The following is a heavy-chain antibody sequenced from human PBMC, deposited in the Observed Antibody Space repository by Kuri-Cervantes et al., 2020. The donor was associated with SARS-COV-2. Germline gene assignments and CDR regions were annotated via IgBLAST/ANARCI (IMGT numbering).Heavy chain of an antibody. J-gene: IGHJ3*02. V-gene: IGHV4-59*12. CDR3: ARRKLGGAFDI. D-gene: IGHD1-14*01. Sequence: SETLSLTCAVYGGSFSGYYWSWIRQPPGKGLGWIGYIYYSGSTNYNPSLKSRVTISVDTSKNQFSLKLSSVTAADTAVYYCARRKLGGAFDIWGQGTMVTVSS. CDR1: GGSFSGYY. CDR2: IYYSGST.